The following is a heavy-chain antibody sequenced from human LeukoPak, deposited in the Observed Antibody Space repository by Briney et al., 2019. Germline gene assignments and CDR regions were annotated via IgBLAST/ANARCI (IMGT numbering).Heavy chain of an antibody. V-gene: IGHV1-69*06. CDR3: ARGYCSSTSCEAFDI. CDR1: GGTFSSYA. D-gene: IGHD2-2*01. Sequence: SVNVSCQASGGTFSSYALLWVRQAPGQGLEWMGGVIPIFGTANYAQKFQGRVTITADKSTSTAYMELSSLRSEDTAVYYCARGYCSSTSCEAFDIWGQGTMVTVSS. J-gene: IGHJ3*02. CDR2: VIPIFGTA.